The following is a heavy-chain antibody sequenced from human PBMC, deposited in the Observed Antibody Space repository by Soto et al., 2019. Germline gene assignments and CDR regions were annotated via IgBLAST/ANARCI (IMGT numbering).Heavy chain of an antibody. CDR1: GFTFSSYA. CDR2: ISYDGSNK. V-gene: IGHV3-30-3*01. J-gene: IGHJ6*02. Sequence: ESGGGVVQPGRSLRLSCAASGFTFSSYAMHWVRQAPGKGLEWVAVISYDGSNKYYADSVKGRFTISRDNSKNTLYLQMNSLRAEDTAVYYCASTMDVWGQGTTVTVSS. CDR3: ASTMDV.